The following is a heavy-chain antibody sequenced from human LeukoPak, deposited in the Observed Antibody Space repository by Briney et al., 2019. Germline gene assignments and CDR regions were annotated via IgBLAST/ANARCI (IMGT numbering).Heavy chain of an antibody. V-gene: IGHV4-59*01. D-gene: IGHD1-26*01. Sequence: PSETLSLTCTVSGGSISSYYWSWIRQPPGKGLEWIGYIYYSGSTNYNPSLKSRVTISVDTSKNQFSLKLSSVTAADTAVYYCARDQNSGSYSPAPPDPNDYWGQGTLVTVSS. J-gene: IGHJ4*02. CDR1: GGSISSYY. CDR2: IYYSGST. CDR3: ARDQNSGSYSPAPPDPNDY.